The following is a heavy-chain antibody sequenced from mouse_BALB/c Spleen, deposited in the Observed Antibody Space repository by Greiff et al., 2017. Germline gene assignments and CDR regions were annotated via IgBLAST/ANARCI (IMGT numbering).Heavy chain of an antibody. V-gene: IGHV2-6-7*01. D-gene: IGHD2-14*01. CDR1: GFSLTGYG. CDR3: ARPTIGTGFAY. J-gene: IGHJ3*01. CDR2: IWGDGST. Sequence: QVQLQQSGPGLVAPSQSLSITCTVSGFSLTGYGVNWVRQPPGKGLEWLGMIWGDGSTDYNSALKSRLSISKDNSKSQVFFKMNSLQANDTAIYYCARPTIGTGFAYWGQGTLVTVSA.